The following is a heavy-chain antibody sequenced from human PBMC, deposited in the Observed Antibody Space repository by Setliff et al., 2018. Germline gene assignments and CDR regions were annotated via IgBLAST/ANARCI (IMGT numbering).Heavy chain of an antibody. CDR2: IYSSGST. V-gene: IGHV4-4*07. CDR1: GGSISPYY. D-gene: IGHD2-15*01. CDR3: ARDLRYCSGGTCYSAFDF. Sequence: SETLSLTCTVSGGSISPYYWSWIRQPAGKGLECIGRIYSSGSTDYNRSLKSRLTISVDTSKNQFSLRLSSVTAADTAVYYCARDLRYCSGGTCYSAFDFWGQGTLVTVSS. J-gene: IGHJ4*02.